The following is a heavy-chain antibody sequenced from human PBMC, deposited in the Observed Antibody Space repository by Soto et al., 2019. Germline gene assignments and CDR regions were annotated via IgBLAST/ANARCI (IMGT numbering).Heavy chain of an antibody. CDR1: GYTFTKYD. CDR3: VRQYYDFWTDYPDFDY. CDR2: ISPNSGRP. J-gene: IGHJ4*02. V-gene: IGHV1-18*04. D-gene: IGHD3-3*01. Sequence: ASVKVSCKTSGYTFTKYDISWVRQAPGQGLEWLGLISPNSGRPSYAQKFEGRVTMTTDTSTTTAYLELRSLRSDDTAVYYCVRQYYDFWTDYPDFDYWGQGTLVTVSS.